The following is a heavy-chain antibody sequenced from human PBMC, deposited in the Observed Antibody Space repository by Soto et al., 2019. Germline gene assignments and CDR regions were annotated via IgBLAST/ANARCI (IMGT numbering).Heavy chain of an antibody. CDR1: GFSVSLNY. Sequence: EVQLVESGGALVQPGGSLRLSCAASGFSVSLNYMAWVRQAPGKGLEWVSVIYSGGTTFYADSVKGRFTISRDSSRNTLFLQMDSLRADDTAVYYCARAGVDIDDPHYYYALDVWGQGTTVAVYS. CDR2: IYSGGTT. J-gene: IGHJ6*02. V-gene: IGHV3-66*01. CDR3: ARAGVDIDDPHYYYALDV. D-gene: IGHD1-1*01.